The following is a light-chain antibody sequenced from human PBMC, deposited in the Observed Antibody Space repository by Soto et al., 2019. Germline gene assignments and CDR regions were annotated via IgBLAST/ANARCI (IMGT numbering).Light chain of an antibody. J-gene: IGKJ2*01. CDR3: QQYNSWPYT. CDR2: DAS. V-gene: IGKV3D-15*01. CDR1: QSISTP. Sequence: EIEMTQSPATLSVSPGEGATISCRASQSISTPLTWYQKKPGQAPRLLMYDASARATGIPARFSGSGSGTEFTLTISRLQSEDFAIYYCQQYNSWPYTFGQGTKVDIK.